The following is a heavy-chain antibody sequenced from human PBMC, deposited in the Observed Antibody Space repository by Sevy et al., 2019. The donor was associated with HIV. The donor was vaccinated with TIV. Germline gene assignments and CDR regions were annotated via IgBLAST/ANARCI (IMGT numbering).Heavy chain of an antibody. Sequence: SETLSLTCTVSGGSISSGDYYWSWIRQPPGKGLEWIGYIYYSGSTYYNPSLKSRVTISVDTSKNQFSLKLSSVTAADTAVYYCVRPELDSLDAFDIWGQGTMVTVSS. CDR1: GGSISSGDYY. J-gene: IGHJ3*02. V-gene: IGHV4-30-4*01. CDR2: IYYSGST. D-gene: IGHD6-6*01. CDR3: VRPELDSLDAFDI.